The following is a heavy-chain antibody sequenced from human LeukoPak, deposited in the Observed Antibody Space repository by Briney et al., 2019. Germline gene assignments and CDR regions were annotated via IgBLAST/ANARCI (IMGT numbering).Heavy chain of an antibody. V-gene: IGHV1-46*01. CDR1: GYKFTSFY. CDR3: ARDPEANWRYFDY. D-gene: IGHD1-20*01. J-gene: IGHJ4*02. CDR2: INPNGGST. Sequence: ASVNVSCKASGYKFTSFYMHWVRQAPGQGLEWMGVINPNGGSTTYAQRFQGRVTMTRDTSTTTAYMEVSSLRSEDTAVYFCARDPEANWRYFDYWGQGTLVTVSS.